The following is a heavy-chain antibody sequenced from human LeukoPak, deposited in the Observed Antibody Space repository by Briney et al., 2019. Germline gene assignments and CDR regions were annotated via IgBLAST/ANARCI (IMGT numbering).Heavy chain of an antibody. CDR3: GGEGGGGYDY. Sequence: ASVKVSCKASGYTFTGYYMHWVRQAPGQGLEWMGWINPNSGSTISSQNFQGRVTLTRDTSISTAYMELSRLRSDDTAVYYCGGEGGGGYDYWGQGTLVTVSS. CDR1: GYTFTGYY. J-gene: IGHJ4*02. D-gene: IGHD3-16*01. CDR2: INPNSGST. V-gene: IGHV1-2*02.